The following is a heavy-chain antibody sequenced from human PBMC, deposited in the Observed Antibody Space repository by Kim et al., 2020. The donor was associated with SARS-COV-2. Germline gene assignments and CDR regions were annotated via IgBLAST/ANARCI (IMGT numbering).Heavy chain of an antibody. Sequence: GESLKISCKGSGDSFTNSWIAWVRQVPGKGLEWMGHTYPGDSDTRYSPSFQGQVIMSADMSITTAYLQWTSLKASDTGMHYCSRRPLGPDGMDVWGQGTT. V-gene: IGHV5-51*01. CDR2: TYPGDSDT. CDR3: SRRPLGPDGMDV. CDR1: GDSFTNSW. J-gene: IGHJ6*02.